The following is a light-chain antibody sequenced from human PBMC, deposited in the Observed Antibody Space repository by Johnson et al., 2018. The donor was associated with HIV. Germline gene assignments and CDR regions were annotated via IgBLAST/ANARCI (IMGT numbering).Light chain of an antibody. CDR3: GTWDSSLSAGGANYV. J-gene: IGLJ1*01. CDR2: DNN. V-gene: IGLV1-51*01. Sequence: QSVLTQPTSVSAAPGQKVTISCSGSSSNIGNNYVSWYQQLPGTAPKLLIYDNNKRPSGIPDRFSGSKSGTSATLGITGLQTGDEADYYCGTWDSSLSAGGANYVFGTGTKVTVL. CDR1: SSNIGNNY.